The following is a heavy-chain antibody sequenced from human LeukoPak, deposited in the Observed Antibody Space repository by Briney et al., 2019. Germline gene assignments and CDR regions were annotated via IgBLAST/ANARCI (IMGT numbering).Heavy chain of an antibody. CDR2: INHSGGT. CDR3: ARDLMGGYCSSTSCSKKNWFDP. J-gene: IGHJ5*02. D-gene: IGHD2-2*03. Sequence: SETLSLTCAVYGGSFSGYYWSWIRQPPGKGLEWIGEINHSGGTNYNPSLKSRVTISVDTSKNQFSLKLSSVTAADTAVYYCARDLMGGYCSSTSCSKKNWFDPWGQGTLVTVSS. V-gene: IGHV4-34*01. CDR1: GGSFSGYY.